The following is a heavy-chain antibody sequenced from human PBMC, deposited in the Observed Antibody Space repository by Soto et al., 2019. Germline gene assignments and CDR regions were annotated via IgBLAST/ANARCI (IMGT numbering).Heavy chain of an antibody. J-gene: IGHJ4*02. V-gene: IGHV4-39*01. CDR1: GDSLDSSVYY. Sequence: QLQLLESGPGLVKPAETLSLTCSVSGDSLDSSVYYWDWIRQTPGKGLEWLGSFYYSGDTDYNPSLKSRVTISADKSKNQLSLRLTSVAASDTAIYYCARHERPRDSYFNVGRPPYFFDKWGRGTAVTVSP. D-gene: IGHD4-4*01. CDR3: ARHERPRDSYFNVGRPPYFFDK. CDR2: FYYSGDT.